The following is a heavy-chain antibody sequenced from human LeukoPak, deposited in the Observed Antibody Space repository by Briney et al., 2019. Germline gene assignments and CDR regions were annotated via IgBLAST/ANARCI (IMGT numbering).Heavy chain of an antibody. CDR2: MNPNSGNT. Sequence: GASVKVSCKASGYTFTSYDINWGGQATGQGLEWMGWMNPNSGNTGYAQKFQGRVTMTRNTSISTAYMELSSLRSEDTAVYYCARGLAAAWFDPWGQGTLVTVSS. CDR3: ARGLAAAWFDP. D-gene: IGHD6-13*01. J-gene: IGHJ5*02. V-gene: IGHV1-8*01. CDR1: GYTFTSYD.